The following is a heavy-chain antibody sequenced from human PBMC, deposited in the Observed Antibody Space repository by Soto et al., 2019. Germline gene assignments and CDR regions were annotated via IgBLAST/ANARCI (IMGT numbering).Heavy chain of an antibody. D-gene: IGHD3-10*01. CDR3: AKDASTITSTAGSRGLDV. CDR2: LSGSGGST. CDR1: GFSFAAYA. V-gene: IGHV3-23*01. Sequence: EVQLLESGGGLVQPGKSLRLSCAASGFSFAAYAISWVRQAPGKGLEWVSALSGSGGSTYYTHSVKGRFTISRDNSKNTLYLQMNSLSADDTAVYYCAKDASTITSTAGSRGLDVWGQGTTVTVSS. J-gene: IGHJ6*02.